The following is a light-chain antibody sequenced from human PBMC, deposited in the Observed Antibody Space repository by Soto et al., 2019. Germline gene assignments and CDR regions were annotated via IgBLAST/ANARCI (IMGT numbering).Light chain of an antibody. CDR1: SPNIGSNY. V-gene: IGLV1-47*01. Sequence: QSVLTQPPSASGTPGQRVTISCSGSSPNIGSNYVYWYQQLPGTVPQLLIYRNSERPSGVPDRFSGSKSGTSASLAISGLRSEDEADYYCAAWDDSLSGVVFGGGTKVTVL. CDR3: AAWDDSLSGVV. CDR2: RNS. J-gene: IGLJ2*01.